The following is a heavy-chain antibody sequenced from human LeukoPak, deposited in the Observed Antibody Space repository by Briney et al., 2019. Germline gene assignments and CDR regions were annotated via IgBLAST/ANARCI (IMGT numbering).Heavy chain of an antibody. J-gene: IGHJ6*02. Sequence: ASVKVSCKASGYTFTSYYMHWVRQAPGQGLEWMGIINPSGGSTSYAQKFQGRVTMTRDTSTGTVYMELSSLRSEDTAVYYCARLDDYGDYDQGGYYYGMDVWGQGTTVTVSS. CDR1: GYTFTSYY. V-gene: IGHV1-46*01. CDR2: INPSGGST. D-gene: IGHD4-17*01. CDR3: ARLDDYGDYDQGGYYYGMDV.